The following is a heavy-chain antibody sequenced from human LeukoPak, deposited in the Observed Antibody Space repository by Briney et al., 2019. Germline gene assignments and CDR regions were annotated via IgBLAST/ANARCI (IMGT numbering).Heavy chain of an antibody. CDR2: ILHSGYT. J-gene: IGHJ6*03. V-gene: IGHV4-39*01. D-gene: IGHD2-21*01. CDR1: GGSLGRSNTY. CDR3: VRHRGGGGYHYMDV. Sequence: SDTLSLTCTVSGGSLGRSNTYWGWIRQTPGKGLEWLGTILHSGYTYNNPSLKSRVTMSVDSSKNQFSLSLSSVTAADTAVYFCVRHRGGGGYHYMDVWGKGTTVIVSS.